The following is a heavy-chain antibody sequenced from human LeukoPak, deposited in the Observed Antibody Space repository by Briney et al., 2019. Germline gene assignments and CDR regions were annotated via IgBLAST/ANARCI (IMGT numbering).Heavy chain of an antibody. D-gene: IGHD2-8*01. CDR2: IYYSGST. CDR3: ARQLPRIVLKGYFDL. CDR1: GGSISSYY. Sequence: PSETLSLTCTVSGGSISSYYWSWIRQPPGKGLEWIGYIYYSGSTNYNPSLKSRVTISVDTSKNQFSLKLSSVTAADTAVYYCARQLPRIVLKGYFDLWGRGTLVTVSS. J-gene: IGHJ2*01. V-gene: IGHV4-59*08.